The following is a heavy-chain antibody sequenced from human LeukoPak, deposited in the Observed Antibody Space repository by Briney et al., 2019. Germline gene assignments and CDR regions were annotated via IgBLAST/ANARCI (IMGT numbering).Heavy chain of an antibody. D-gene: IGHD3-10*01. CDR3: ARHLGRAELLWFGELLDY. V-gene: IGHV4-39*01. CDR1: GGSISSSSYY. CDR2: IYYSGST. Sequence: PSETLSLTCTVSGGSISSSSYYWGWIRQPPGKGVEWIGSIYYSGSTYYNPSLKSRVTISVDTSKNQFSLKLSSVTAADTAVYYCARHLGRAELLWFGELLDYWGQGTLVTVSS. J-gene: IGHJ4*02.